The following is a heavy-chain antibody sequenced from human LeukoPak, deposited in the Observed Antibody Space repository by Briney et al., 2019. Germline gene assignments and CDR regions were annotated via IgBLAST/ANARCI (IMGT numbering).Heavy chain of an antibody. CDR2: ISSSSSTI. J-gene: IGHJ5*02. D-gene: IGHD3-9*01. CDR1: GFTFSDYY. V-gene: IGHV3-11*04. CDR3: AKGRRYNILTGYYVSEVDP. Sequence: GGSLRLSCAASGFTFSDYYMSWIRQAPGKGLEWVSYISSSSSTIYYADSVKGRFTISRDNAKNSLYLQMNSLRADDTAVYYCAKGRRYNILTGYYVSEVDPWGQGTQVTVSS.